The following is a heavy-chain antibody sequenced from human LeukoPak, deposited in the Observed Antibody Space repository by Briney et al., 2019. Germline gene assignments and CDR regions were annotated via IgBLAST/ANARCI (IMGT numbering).Heavy chain of an antibody. Sequence: GASVKVSCKVSGYTLTELSMHWVRQAPRKGREWMGGFDPEDGETIYAQKFQGRVSMTEDTSTDTAYMELSSLRSEDTAVYYCASMVRGQNNWFDPWGQGTLVTVSS. CDR2: FDPEDGET. CDR3: ASMVRGQNNWFDP. CDR1: GYTLTELS. D-gene: IGHD3-10*01. J-gene: IGHJ5*02. V-gene: IGHV1-24*01.